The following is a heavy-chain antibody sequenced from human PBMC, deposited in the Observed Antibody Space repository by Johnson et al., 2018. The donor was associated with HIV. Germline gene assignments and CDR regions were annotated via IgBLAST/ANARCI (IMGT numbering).Heavy chain of an antibody. J-gene: IGHJ3*02. V-gene: IGHV3-11*01. CDR3: AKDLIVITRIVESDAFVI. CDR1: GFTFSDYY. CDR2: ISVSGGST. D-gene: IGHD3-22*01. Sequence: QVQLVESGGGLVKPGGSLRLSCAASGFTFSDYYMSWIRQAQGKGLEWVSYISVSGGSTYYADSVKGRFTISRDNSKNTLYLQMNSLRAEDKAVEYCAKDLIVITRIVESDAFVIWGQGTMVTVSS.